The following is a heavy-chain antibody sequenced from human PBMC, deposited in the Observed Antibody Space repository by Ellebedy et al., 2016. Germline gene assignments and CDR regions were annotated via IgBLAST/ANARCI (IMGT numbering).Heavy chain of an antibody. V-gene: IGHV3-30*03. D-gene: IGHD6-19*01. CDR1: GFTFSSYG. CDR3: ARDPLFIAVAGTYYYGMDV. Sequence: GGSLRLSCAASGFTFSSYGMHWVRQAPGKGLQWVAVISYDGSNKYYADSVKGRFTISRDNSKDTLYLQMNSLRTEDTAVYNCARDPLFIAVAGTYYYGMDVWGQGTTVTVSS. CDR2: ISYDGSNK. J-gene: IGHJ6*02.